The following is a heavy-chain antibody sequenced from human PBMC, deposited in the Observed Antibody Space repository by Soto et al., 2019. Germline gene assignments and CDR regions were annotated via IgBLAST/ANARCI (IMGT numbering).Heavy chain of an antibody. D-gene: IGHD1-26*01. CDR2: IKSKTDGGTT. J-gene: IGHJ4*02. CDR3: TTDWRRPDREVGATGGY. V-gene: IGHV3-15*05. Sequence: EVQLVESGGGLVNPGGSLRLSCAASGFSFSPAWMSWVRQAPGKGLEWVGRIKSKTDGGTTDYAAPVKGRFTISRDDSKNTLYLQMNSLKTEDTAVYYCTTDWRRPDREVGATGGYWGQGTLVTVSS. CDR1: GFSFSPAW.